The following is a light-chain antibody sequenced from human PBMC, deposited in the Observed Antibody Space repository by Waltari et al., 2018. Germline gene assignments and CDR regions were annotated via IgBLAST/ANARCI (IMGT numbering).Light chain of an antibody. V-gene: IGKV3-20*01. CDR1: QSVINNY. CDR2: DAS. CDR3: QQCSSSPLT. J-gene: IGKJ4*01. Sequence: ELVLTQSPGTLSLSPGARATPSCRASQSVINNYLAWYQQKPGQAPRLLIDDASRRATGIPDRFSGSGSGTDFTLTISRLEPEDFAVYYCQQCSSSPLTFGGGTRLEIK.